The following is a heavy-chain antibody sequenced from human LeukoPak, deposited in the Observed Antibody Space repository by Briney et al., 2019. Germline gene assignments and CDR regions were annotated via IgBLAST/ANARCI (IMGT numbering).Heavy chain of an antibody. CDR2: IHPDSGGP. CDR1: GYTFTGYF. CDR3: ARKGEHYGHYDH. Sequence: ASVKVSCKASGYTFTGYFLHWVRQAPGQGLELMGWIHPDSGGPNYAQKFQGRVTMTRDTSISTAFMELSRLRSDDTAVYYCARKGEHYGHYDHWSQGTLVTVSS. J-gene: IGHJ5*02. V-gene: IGHV1-2*02. D-gene: IGHD4-17*01.